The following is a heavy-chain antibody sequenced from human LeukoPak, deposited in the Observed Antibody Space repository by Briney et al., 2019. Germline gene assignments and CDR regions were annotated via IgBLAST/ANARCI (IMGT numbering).Heavy chain of an antibody. CDR3: ATFYSNSLYFDY. CDR1: GGSISTYY. J-gene: IGHJ4*02. V-gene: IGHV4-4*09. D-gene: IGHD4-11*01. Sequence: PSETLSLTCTVSGGSISTYYWSWIRQPLGKGLEWIGYIYTSGSTNYSPSLKSRVTISVDTSKNQLSLKLSSVTAADTAVYYCATFYSNSLYFDYWGQGTLVTVSS. CDR2: IYTSGST.